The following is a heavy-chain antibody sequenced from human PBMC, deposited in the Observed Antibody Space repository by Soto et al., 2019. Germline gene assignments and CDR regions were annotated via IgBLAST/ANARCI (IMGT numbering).Heavy chain of an antibody. Sequence: SETLSLTCTVSGGSISSGDYYWSWIRQPPGKGLEWIGYIYYSGSTYYNPSLKSRVTISVDTSKNQFSLKLSSVTAADTAVYYCARVRRDYGDYPFHYWGQGTMVTV. J-gene: IGHJ4*02. CDR3: ARVRRDYGDYPFHY. D-gene: IGHD4-17*01. CDR1: GGSISSGDYY. CDR2: IYYSGST. V-gene: IGHV4-30-4*01.